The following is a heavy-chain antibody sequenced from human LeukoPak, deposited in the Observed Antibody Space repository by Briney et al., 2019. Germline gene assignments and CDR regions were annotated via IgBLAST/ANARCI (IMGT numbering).Heavy chain of an antibody. CDR3: ARDAALTVTMAYY. CDR2: IIPILGIA. CDR1: GGTFSSYT. J-gene: IGHJ4*02. V-gene: IGHV1-69*04. Sequence: SVEVSCKASGGTFSSYTISWVRQAPGQGLEWMGRIIPILGIANYAQKLQGRVTITADKSTSTAYMEPSSLRSEDMAVYYCARDAALTVTMAYYWGQGTLVTVSS. D-gene: IGHD4-11*01.